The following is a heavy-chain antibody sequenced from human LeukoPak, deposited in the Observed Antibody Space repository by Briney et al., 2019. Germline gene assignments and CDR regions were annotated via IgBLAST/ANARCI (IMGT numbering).Heavy chain of an antibody. V-gene: IGHV1-3*01. D-gene: IGHD2-15*01. J-gene: IGHJ4*02. CDR3: ARDLSCSGGSCQRFGY. CDR1: GYTFTSYA. Sequence: ASVKVSCKASGYTFTSYAVHWVRQAPGQRLEWMGWINADNGNTKYSQKFQDRVTITRDTSASTAYMELSSLRSEDTAVYYCARDLSCSGGSCQRFGYWGQGTLVTVSS. CDR2: INADNGNT.